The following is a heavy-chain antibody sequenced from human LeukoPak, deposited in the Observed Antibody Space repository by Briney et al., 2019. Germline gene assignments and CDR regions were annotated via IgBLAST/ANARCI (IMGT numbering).Heavy chain of an antibody. Sequence: ASVKVSCKASGYTFTSYGISWVRQAPGQGLEWMGWISAYNGNTNYAQKLQGRVTMTTDTSTSTAYMELRSLRSDDTAVYYCARDQMDYYGSGTPLSYWGQGTLVTVSS. CDR3: ARDQMDYYGSGTPLSY. J-gene: IGHJ4*02. CDR2: ISAYNGNT. CDR1: GYTFTSYG. D-gene: IGHD3-10*01. V-gene: IGHV1-18*01.